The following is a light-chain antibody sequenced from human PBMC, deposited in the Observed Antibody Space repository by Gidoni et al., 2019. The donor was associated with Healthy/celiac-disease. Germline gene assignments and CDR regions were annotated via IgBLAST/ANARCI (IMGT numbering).Light chain of an antibody. CDR1: QSVSSN. J-gene: IGKJ1*01. CDR2: GAS. V-gene: IGKV3-15*01. Sequence: EIVMTHSPATMSVSPGERATLSCRASQSVSSNLAWYQQKPGQAPRLLIYGASTRATCIPARFSGSESGTEFTLTISSLQSEDFAVYYCQQYNNWPPWTFGQGTKVEIK. CDR3: QQYNNWPPWT.